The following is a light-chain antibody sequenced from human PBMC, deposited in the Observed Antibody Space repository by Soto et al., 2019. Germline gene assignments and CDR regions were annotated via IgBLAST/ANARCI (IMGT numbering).Light chain of an antibody. CDR3: QQRSNWPPYT. J-gene: IGKJ2*01. V-gene: IGKV3-11*01. CDR2: DAS. Sequence: EIVLTQSPATLSLSPGERATLSCRASQSVSSYLAWYQKKPGQAPRLLIYDASNRATGIPARFSGSGSGTDFTLTISGLEPEDFAVYYCQQRSNWPPYTFGQGTKLEIK. CDR1: QSVSSY.